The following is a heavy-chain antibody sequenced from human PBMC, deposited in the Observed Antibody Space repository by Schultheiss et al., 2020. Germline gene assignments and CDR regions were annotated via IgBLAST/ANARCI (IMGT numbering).Heavy chain of an antibody. J-gene: IGHJ4*02. V-gene: IGHV4-39*07. CDR1: GGSISSSSYY. CDR2: IYYSGGT. CDR3: AGSTNGGSYYLDY. D-gene: IGHD1-26*01. Sequence: SETLSLTCTVSGGSISSSSYYWGWIRQPPGKGLEWIGSIYYSGGTNYNPSLKSRVTISLDTSKNQFFLKLSSVTAADTAMYYCAGSTNGGSYYLDYWGQGTLITVSS.